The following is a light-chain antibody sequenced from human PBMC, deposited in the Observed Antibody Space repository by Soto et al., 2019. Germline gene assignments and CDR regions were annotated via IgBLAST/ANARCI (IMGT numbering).Light chain of an antibody. Sequence: QSALTQPASVSGSRGQSITISCTGTGTSSDVRDYNFVSWYQHHPGKAPQLLIYEVYNRPSGVSARFSGSKSVNTASLTISGRQAEDEADYYCSSYTGSTTHVLFGGGTKLTVL. J-gene: IGLJ2*01. V-gene: IGLV2-14*01. CDR2: EVY. CDR1: GTSSDVRDYNF. CDR3: SSYTGSTTHVL.